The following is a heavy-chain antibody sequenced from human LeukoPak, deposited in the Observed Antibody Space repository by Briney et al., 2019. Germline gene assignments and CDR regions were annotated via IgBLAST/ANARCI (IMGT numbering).Heavy chain of an antibody. J-gene: IGHJ5*02. CDR1: DGSISSSSYY. Sequence: SETLSLTCTVSDGSISSSSYYWGWIRQPPGKGLEWIGSIYYSGSTYYNPSLKSRVTISVDTSKNQFSLKLSSVTAADTAVYYCARHHYYDSSASGWFDPWGQGTLVTVSS. V-gene: IGHV4-39*01. CDR2: IYYSGST. D-gene: IGHD3-22*01. CDR3: ARHHYYDSSASGWFDP.